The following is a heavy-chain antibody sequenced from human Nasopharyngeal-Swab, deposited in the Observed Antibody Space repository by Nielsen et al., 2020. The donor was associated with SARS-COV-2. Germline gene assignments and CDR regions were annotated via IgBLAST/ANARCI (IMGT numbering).Heavy chain of an antibody. J-gene: IGHJ4*02. CDR3: ARAPEHITIFGVVKDYFDY. D-gene: IGHD3-3*01. V-gene: IGHV1-69*13. CDR1: GGTFSSYA. Sequence: SVKVSCKASGGTFSSYAISWVRQAPGQGLEWMGGIIPIFGTANYAQKFQGRVTITADESTSTAYMELSSLRSEDTAVYYCARAPEHITIFGVVKDYFDYWGQGTLVTVSS. CDR2: IIPIFGTA.